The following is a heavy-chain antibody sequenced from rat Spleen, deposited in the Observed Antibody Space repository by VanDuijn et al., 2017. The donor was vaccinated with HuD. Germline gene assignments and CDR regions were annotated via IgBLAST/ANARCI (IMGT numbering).Heavy chain of an antibody. Sequence: EVQLVESDGGLVQPGRSLKLSCAASGFTFSDYYMAWVRQAPTKGLEWVATISYDGGRIFYRDSVKGRFTISRDNAKSILSLQMDSLRSEDTATYYCARRHYGYTDYFDYWGQGVMVTVSS. J-gene: IGHJ2*01. CDR1: GFTFSDYY. V-gene: IGHV5-29*01. CDR2: ISYDGGRI. D-gene: IGHD1-6*01. CDR3: ARRHYGYTDYFDY.